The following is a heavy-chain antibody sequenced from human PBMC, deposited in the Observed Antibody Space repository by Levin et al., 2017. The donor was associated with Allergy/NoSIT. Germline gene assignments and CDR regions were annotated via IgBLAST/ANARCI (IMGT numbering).Heavy chain of an antibody. D-gene: IGHD1-26*01. J-gene: IGHJ6*02. V-gene: IGHV3-9*02. CDR2: IIWNTGNT. CDR1: GFTSDDHG. CDR3: TKDIMPGGADV. Sequence: GGSLRLSCVVSGFTSDDHGVHWVRQAPGKGLEWVSGIIWNTGNTGYADSVKGRFTMSRDNAKKSLYLQMNSLRVEHTALYYCTKDIMPGGADVWGQGTTVTVSS.